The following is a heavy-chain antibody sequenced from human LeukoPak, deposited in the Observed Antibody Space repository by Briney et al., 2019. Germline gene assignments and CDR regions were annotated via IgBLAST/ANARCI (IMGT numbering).Heavy chain of an antibody. CDR1: GGSFSGYY. Sequence: PSETLSLTCAVYGGSFSGYYWSWIRQPPGKGLEWIGEINHSGSTNYNPSLKSRVTISVDTSKNQFSLKLSSVTAADTAVYYCARPYYFYGMDVWGQWTTVTVSS. J-gene: IGHJ6*02. CDR2: INHSGST. V-gene: IGHV4-34*01. CDR3: ARPYYFYGMDV.